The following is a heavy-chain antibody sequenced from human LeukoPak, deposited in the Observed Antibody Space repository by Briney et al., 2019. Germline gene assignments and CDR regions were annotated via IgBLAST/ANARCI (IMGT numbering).Heavy chain of an antibody. D-gene: IGHD1-20*01. CDR3: VKGPLTGTTTY. CDR2: ISSNGGST. Sequence: PGGSLRHSCSASGFTFSIYAMHCVRQAPGKGLEYVSAISSNGGSTYYADSVKGRFTISRDNSKNTLYLQMSSLRAADTAVYYCVKGPLTGTTTYWGQGTLVTVSS. J-gene: IGHJ4*02. V-gene: IGHV3-64D*06. CDR1: GFTFSIYA.